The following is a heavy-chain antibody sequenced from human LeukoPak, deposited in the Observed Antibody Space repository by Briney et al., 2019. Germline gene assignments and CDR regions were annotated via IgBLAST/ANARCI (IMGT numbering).Heavy chain of an antibody. V-gene: IGHV4-59*12. J-gene: IGHJ4*02. CDR3: ARDVPTAGESSDY. CDR1: GGSISSYY. CDR2: IYYSGST. Sequence: SETLSLTCTVSGGSISSYYWSWIRQPPGKGLEWIGYIYYSGSTNYNPSLKSRVTISVDTSKNQFSLKLSSVTAADTAVYYCARDVPTAGESSDYWGQGTLVTVSS. D-gene: IGHD6-13*01.